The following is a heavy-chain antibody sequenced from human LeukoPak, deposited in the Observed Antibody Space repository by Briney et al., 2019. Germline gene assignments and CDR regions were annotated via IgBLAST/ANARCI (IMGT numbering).Heavy chain of an antibody. J-gene: IGHJ4*02. D-gene: IGHD3-16*02. CDR3: ARGTGSYRYNFRY. Sequence: GGSLRLSSAASGFTFSSYAMSWVRQAPGKGLEWVSAISGSGGSTYYADSVKGRFTISRDNSKNTLYLKMNSLRAEDTAVYYCARGTGSYRYNFRYWGQGTLVTVSS. CDR2: ISGSGGST. V-gene: IGHV3-23*01. CDR1: GFTFSSYA.